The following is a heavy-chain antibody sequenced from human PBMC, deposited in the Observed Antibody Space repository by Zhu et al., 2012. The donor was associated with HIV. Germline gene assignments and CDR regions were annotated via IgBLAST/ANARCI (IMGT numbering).Heavy chain of an antibody. V-gene: IGHV4-4*07. Sequence: QVQLQESGPELVKPSETLSLTCSVSRVSFSSYYWNWIRQSAGKGLEWIGRIYSSGSTNYNPFLKSRVTMSVDTSKNQFSLKLSSVTAADTAVYYCARELGAVTGRVYYYGMDVWGQGTTVTVSS. D-gene: IGHD6-19*01. CDR3: ARELGAVTGRVYYYGMDV. CDR2: IYSSGST. CDR1: RVSFSSYY. J-gene: IGHJ6*02.